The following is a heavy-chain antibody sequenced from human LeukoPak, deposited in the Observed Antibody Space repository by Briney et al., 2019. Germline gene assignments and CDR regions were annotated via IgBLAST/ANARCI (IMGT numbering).Heavy chain of an antibody. CDR3: ARDPGANYDFWSGYYSDY. CDR1: GFTFSSFG. J-gene: IGHJ4*02. Sequence: PGRSLRLSCAASGFTFSSFGMHWVRQAPGKGLEWVAGISYDGSSKYCADSVKGRFTISRDNSRNTLYLQMNSLRAEDTAVYYCARDPGANYDFWSGYYSDYWGQGTLVTVSS. CDR2: ISYDGSSK. V-gene: IGHV3-30*03. D-gene: IGHD3-3*01.